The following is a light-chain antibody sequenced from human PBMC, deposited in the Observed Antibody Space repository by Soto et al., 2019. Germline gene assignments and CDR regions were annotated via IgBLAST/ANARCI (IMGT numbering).Light chain of an antibody. CDR2: KAS. Sequence: DVQMTQSPSTLSASVGDRVTITCRASDSISTWLAWFQQRPGKAPKLLIYKASTLESGVPPRFSGRGSGREFTLTISSLEPDDFATYYCQHYTSYSRKLGQGTKVDSK. CDR1: DSISTW. J-gene: IGKJ1*01. CDR3: QHYTSYSRK. V-gene: IGKV1-5*03.